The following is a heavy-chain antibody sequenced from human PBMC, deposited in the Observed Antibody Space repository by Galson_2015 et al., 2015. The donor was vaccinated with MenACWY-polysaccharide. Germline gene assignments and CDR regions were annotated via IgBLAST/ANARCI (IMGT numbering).Heavy chain of an antibody. CDR2: IYYSGST. CDR3: ARALDTGYSSSWYYAGPWFDP. CDR1: GGSISSSSYY. Sequence: SETLPLTCTVSGGSISSSSYYWGWIRQPPGKGLEWIGSIYYSGSTYYNPSLKSRVTISVDTSKNQFSLKLSSVTAADTAVYYCARALDTGYSSSWYYAGPWFDPWGQGTLVTVSS. J-gene: IGHJ5*02. D-gene: IGHD6-13*01. V-gene: IGHV4-39*01.